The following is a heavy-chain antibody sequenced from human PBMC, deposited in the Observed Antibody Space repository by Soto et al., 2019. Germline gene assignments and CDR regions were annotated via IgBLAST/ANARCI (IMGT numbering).Heavy chain of an antibody. CDR3: ARRRNLDAFDF. J-gene: IGHJ3*01. V-gene: IGHV2-5*02. CDR1: GFSLNTFGVG. Sequence: QITLKESGPTLVKPTQTLTLTCTFSGFSLNTFGVGVGWIRQPPGKALECLGVVYWDDDKRYSPSLKTRLSITKDSSKNQTVLTMTNMDPMDTATYYCARRRNLDAFDFWGQGTMVAVSS. D-gene: IGHD1-1*01. CDR2: VYWDDDK.